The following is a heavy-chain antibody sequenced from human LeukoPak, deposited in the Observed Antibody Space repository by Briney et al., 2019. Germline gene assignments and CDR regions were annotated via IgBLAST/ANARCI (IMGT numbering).Heavy chain of an antibody. Sequence: SETLSLTCAVYGGSFSGYYWSWIRQPPGKGLEWIGEINHSGSTNYNPSLKSRVTISVDTSKNQFSLKLSSVTAADTAVYYCARGTWSSSIDYWGQGTLVTVSS. D-gene: IGHD6-6*01. V-gene: IGHV4-34*01. CDR3: ARGTWSSSIDY. J-gene: IGHJ4*02. CDR2: INHSGST. CDR1: GGSFSGYY.